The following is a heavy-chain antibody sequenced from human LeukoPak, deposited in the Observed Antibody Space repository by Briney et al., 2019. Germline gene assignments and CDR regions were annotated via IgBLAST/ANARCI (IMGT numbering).Heavy chain of an antibody. D-gene: IGHD1-26*01. Sequence: AGRSLRLSCAASGFTVSSNYMSWVRQAPGKGLEWVSVIYSGGSTYYADSVKGRFTISRDNSKNTLYLQMNSLRAEDTAVYYCAREGYSGSYYNYWGQGTLVTVSS. CDR3: AREGYSGSYYNY. CDR1: GFTVSSNY. CDR2: IYSGGST. V-gene: IGHV3-53*01. J-gene: IGHJ4*02.